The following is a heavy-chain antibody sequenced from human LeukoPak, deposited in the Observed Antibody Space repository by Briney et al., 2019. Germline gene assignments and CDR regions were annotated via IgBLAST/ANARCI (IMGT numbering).Heavy chain of an antibody. Sequence: ASVKVSCKASGYTFTSYDINWVRQAPGQGLEWMGWINTNTGNPTYAQGFTGRFVFSLDTSVSTAYLQISSLKAEDTAVYYCARDNGYSSSWYDAFDIWGQGTMVTVSS. J-gene: IGHJ3*02. CDR2: INTNTGNP. V-gene: IGHV7-4-1*02. CDR1: GYTFTSYD. CDR3: ARDNGYSSSWYDAFDI. D-gene: IGHD6-13*01.